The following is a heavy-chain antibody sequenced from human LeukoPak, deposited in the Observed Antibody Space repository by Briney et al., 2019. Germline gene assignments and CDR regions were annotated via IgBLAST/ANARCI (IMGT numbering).Heavy chain of an antibody. D-gene: IGHD1-26*01. CDR2: IIPILGIA. CDR3: ARDPKSGSRPH. J-gene: IGHJ4*02. Sequence: SVKVSCKASGGTFSSYAISWVRQAPGQGLEWMGRIIPILGIANYAQKFQGRVTITADKSTSTAYMELSSLRSEDTAVYYCARDPKSGSRPHWGQGTLVTVSS. CDR1: GGTFSSYA. V-gene: IGHV1-69*04.